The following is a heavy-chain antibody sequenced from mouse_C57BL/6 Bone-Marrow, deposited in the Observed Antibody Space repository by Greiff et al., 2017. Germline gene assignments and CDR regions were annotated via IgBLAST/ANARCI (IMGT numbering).Heavy chain of an antibody. Sequence: QVQLQQSGPELVKPGASVKISCKASGYAFSSSWMNWVKQRPGKGLEWIGRIYPGDGDTNYNGKFKGKATLTADKSSSTAYMQLSSLTSEDSAVYFCARTFTTGPDDWGQGTTLTVSS. CDR2: IYPGDGDT. V-gene: IGHV1-82*01. CDR3: ARTFTTGPDD. CDR1: GYAFSSSW. D-gene: IGHD1-1*01. J-gene: IGHJ2*01.